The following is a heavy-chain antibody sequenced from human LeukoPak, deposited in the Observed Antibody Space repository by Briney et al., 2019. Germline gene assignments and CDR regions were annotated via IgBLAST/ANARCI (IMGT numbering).Heavy chain of an antibody. CDR1: GFTFSSYS. Sequence: GGSLRLSCAASGFTFSSYSMNWLRQAPGRGLEWVSYISGTSTTIYYADSVKGRITISRDTAKNSLYLHMTRLRAEDTAVYYCARSSGSYWPSFDFWGQGTLVTVSS. J-gene: IGHJ4*02. D-gene: IGHD1-26*01. V-gene: IGHV3-48*01. CDR2: ISGTSTTI. CDR3: ARSSGSYWPSFDF.